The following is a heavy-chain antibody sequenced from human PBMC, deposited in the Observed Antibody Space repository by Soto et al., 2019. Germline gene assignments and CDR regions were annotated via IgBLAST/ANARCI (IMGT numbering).Heavy chain of an antibody. CDR3: AHRAGLQGNWNGGYFDF. D-gene: IGHD1-1*01. CDR1: GFSLSTSGVG. Sequence: QITLKESGPTRVKPTQTLTLTCTFSGFSLSTSGVGVGWIRQPPGKALERLALIYWDDDKRYSPSLKSRLTITKATSKNQVVLTMTSMDPVDTATYYCAHRAGLQGNWNGGYFDFWGQGALVTVSS. J-gene: IGHJ4*02. V-gene: IGHV2-5*02. CDR2: IYWDDDK.